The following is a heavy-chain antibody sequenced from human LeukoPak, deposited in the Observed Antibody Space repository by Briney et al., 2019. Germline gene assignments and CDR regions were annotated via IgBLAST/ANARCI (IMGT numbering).Heavy chain of an antibody. CDR1: GFTFSSYW. J-gene: IGHJ4*02. V-gene: IGHV3-7*03. CDR2: IKQDGSEK. CDR3: ARGGSHYDYVWGSYRYSLIFDY. Sequence: PGGSLRLSCAASGFTFSSYWMSWVRQAPGKGLEWVANIKQDGSEKYYVDSVKGRFTISRDNAKNSLYLQMNSLRAEDTAVYYCARGGSHYDYVWGSYRYSLIFDYWGQGTLVTVSS. D-gene: IGHD3-16*02.